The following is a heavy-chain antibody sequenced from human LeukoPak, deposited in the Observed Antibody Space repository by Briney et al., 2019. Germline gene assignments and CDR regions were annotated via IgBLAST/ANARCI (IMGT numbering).Heavy chain of an antibody. Sequence: ASVKVSCKASGYTFTSYDINWVRQATGQGLEWMGWMNPNSGNIGYAQKFQGRVTMTRNTSISTAYMELSSLRSEDTAVYYCASCSYYGSSGLPEDAFDIWGQGTMVTVSS. CDR3: ASCSYYGSSGLPEDAFDI. D-gene: IGHD3-22*01. CDR2: MNPNSGNI. V-gene: IGHV1-8*01. J-gene: IGHJ3*02. CDR1: GYTFTSYD.